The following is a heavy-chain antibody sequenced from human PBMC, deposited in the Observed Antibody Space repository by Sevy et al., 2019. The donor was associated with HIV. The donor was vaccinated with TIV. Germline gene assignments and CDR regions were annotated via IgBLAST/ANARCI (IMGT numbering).Heavy chain of an antibody. CDR2: ISYDGSNK. D-gene: IGHD4-17*01. CDR3: AKDLSMTTVTTPDY. J-gene: IGHJ4*02. CDR1: GFTFSSYG. V-gene: IGHV3-30*18. Sequence: GGSLRLSCAASGFTFSSYGMHWVRQAPGKGLEWVEVISYDGSNKYYADSVKGRFTISRDNSKNTLDLQMNSLRAEDTAVYYCAKDLSMTTVTTPDYWAQGTLATVSS.